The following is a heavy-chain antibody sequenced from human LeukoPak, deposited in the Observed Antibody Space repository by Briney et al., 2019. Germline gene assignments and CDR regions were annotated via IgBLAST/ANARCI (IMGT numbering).Heavy chain of an antibody. D-gene: IGHD3-22*01. CDR3: AKTSGYLATGVDY. CDR1: GFTFDDYA. J-gene: IGHJ4*02. V-gene: IGHV3-20*04. CDR2: INWNGVST. Sequence: GGSLRLSCAASGFTFDDYAMNWVRQAPGKGLEWVSGINWNGVSTGYADSVKGRFTISRDNSKNTLYLQMNSLRAEDTAVYYCAKTSGYLATGVDYWGQGTLVTVSS.